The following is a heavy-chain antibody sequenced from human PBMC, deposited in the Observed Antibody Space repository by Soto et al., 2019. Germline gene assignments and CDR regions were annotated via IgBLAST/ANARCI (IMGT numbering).Heavy chain of an antibody. V-gene: IGHV3-66*01. D-gene: IGHD2-2*01. CDR2: IYSGADT. Sequence: VQLVESGGGLVQPGGSLRLSCAASGFNVSSTSMSWVRQAPGKGLEWVSVIYSGADTHYAGSVKGRFTISRDTSKNTLYLQMNSLRVEETAVYYCAREGSGSSTSFDYWGQGTLVTVSS. CDR3: AREGSGSSTSFDY. CDR1: GFNVSSTS. J-gene: IGHJ4*02.